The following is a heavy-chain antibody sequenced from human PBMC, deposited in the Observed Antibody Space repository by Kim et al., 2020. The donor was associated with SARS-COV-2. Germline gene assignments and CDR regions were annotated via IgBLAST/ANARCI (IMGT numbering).Heavy chain of an antibody. CDR1: GDSISRNSTA. Sequence: SQTLSLTCAISGDSISRNSTAWNWIRQSPSRGLEWLGRTYYRSKWYTDYAVSLKSRITINPDTSKNQFSLQLNSVTPEDTAVYYCVRGAYFDYWGQGTLVTVCS. J-gene: IGHJ4*02. CDR3: VRGAYFDY. V-gene: IGHV6-1*01. CDR2: TYYRSKWYT.